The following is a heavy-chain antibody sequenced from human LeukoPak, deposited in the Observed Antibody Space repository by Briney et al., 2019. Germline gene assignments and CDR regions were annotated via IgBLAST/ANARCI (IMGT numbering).Heavy chain of an antibody. CDR1: GFTFSSYS. V-gene: IGHV3-21*01. CDR2: ISSSSSYI. Sequence: GGSLRLSRAASGFTFSSYSMNWVRQAPGKGLEWVSSISSSSSYIYYADSVKGRFTISRDNAKNSLYLQMNSLRAEDTAVYYCARGLHPEGDFDYWGQGTLVTVSS. J-gene: IGHJ4*02. CDR3: ARGLHPEGDFDY.